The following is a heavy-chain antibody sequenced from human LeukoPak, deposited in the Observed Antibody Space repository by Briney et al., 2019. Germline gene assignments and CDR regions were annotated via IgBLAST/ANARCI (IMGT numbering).Heavy chain of an antibody. CDR1: GFSFSDYT. J-gene: IGHJ3*01. Sequence: GGSPRLFCAAFGFSFSDYTMNWVRQAPGKGLEWVSSISSRGGYIHYADSLKGRFTISRETAQNLLFLQLNSLRVEDTAVYYCARSRADSLDFWGRGTTVTVSS. V-gene: IGHV3-21*01. CDR3: ARSRADSLDF. CDR2: ISSRGGYI.